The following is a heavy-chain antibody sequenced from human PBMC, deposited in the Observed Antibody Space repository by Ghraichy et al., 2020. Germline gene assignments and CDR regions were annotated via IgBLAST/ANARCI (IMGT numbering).Heavy chain of an antibody. Sequence: LSLTCAASGFTFSSYAMHWVRQAPGKGLEWVAVISYDGSNKYYADSVKGRFTISRDNSKNTLYLQMNSLRAEDTAVYYCARDRSRSSYYYYYGMDVWGQGTTVTVSS. J-gene: IGHJ6*02. V-gene: IGHV3-30-3*01. CDR3: ARDRSRSSYYYYYGMDV. D-gene: IGHD6-13*01. CDR2: ISYDGSNK. CDR1: GFTFSSYA.